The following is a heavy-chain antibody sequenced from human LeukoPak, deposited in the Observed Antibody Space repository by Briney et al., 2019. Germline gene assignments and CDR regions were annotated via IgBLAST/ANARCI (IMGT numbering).Heavy chain of an antibody. CDR3: ARGYSSVTYGFDY. V-gene: IGHV3-21*01. Sequence: PGGSLRLSCAASGFTFSSYSMNWVRQAPGKGLEWVSSISSSSSYIYYADSVKGRFTISRDNAKNSLYLQMSSLRAEDTAVYYCARGYSSVTYGFDYWGQGTLVTVSS. CDR2: ISSSSSYI. J-gene: IGHJ4*02. CDR1: GFTFSSYS. D-gene: IGHD6-19*01.